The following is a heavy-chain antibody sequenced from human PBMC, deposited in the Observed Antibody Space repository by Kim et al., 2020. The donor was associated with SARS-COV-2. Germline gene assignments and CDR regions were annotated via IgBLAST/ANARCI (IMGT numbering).Heavy chain of an antibody. CDR2: INAGNGNT. D-gene: IGHD3-22*01. CDR1: GYTFTSYA. CDR3: ARDSSDNYYDSSGYYDY. Sequence: ASVKVSCKASGYTFTSYAMHWVRQAPGQRLEWMGWINAGNGNTKYSQKFQGRVTITRDTSASTAYMELSSLRSEDTAVYYCARDSSDNYYDSSGYYDYWGQGTLVTVSS. V-gene: IGHV1-3*01. J-gene: IGHJ4*02.